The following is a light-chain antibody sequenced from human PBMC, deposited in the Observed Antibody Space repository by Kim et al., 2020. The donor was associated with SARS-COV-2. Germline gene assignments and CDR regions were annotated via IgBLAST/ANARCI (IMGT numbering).Light chain of an antibody. CDR1: KLGDKY. J-gene: IGLJ2*01. CDR2: QDD. CDR3: QAWDSSIV. V-gene: IGLV3-1*01. Sequence: VSVSPGQTASISCFGDKLGDKYASWYQQRPGQSPVLVIYQDDKRPSGIPGRFSGSNSGNTATLTISGTQAVDEAVYYCQAWDSSIVFGGGTQLTVL.